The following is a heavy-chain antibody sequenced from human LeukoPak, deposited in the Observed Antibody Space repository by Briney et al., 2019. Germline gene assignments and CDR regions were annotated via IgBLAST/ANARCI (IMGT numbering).Heavy chain of an antibody. CDR1: GGSFSGYY. CDR3: ARASGSVGFDP. CDR2: INHSGST. D-gene: IGHD4-23*01. Sequence: SETLSLTCAVYGGSFSGYYWSWIRQPPGKGLEWIGEINHSGSTYYNPSLKSRVTISVDTSKNQFSLKLSSVTAADTAVYYCARASGSVGFDPWGQGTLVTVSS. V-gene: IGHV4-34*01. J-gene: IGHJ5*02.